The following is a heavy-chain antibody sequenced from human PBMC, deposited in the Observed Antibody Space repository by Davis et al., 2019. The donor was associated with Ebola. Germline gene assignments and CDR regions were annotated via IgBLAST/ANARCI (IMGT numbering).Heavy chain of an antibody. CDR1: GFTFSNYA. V-gene: IGHV3-23*01. D-gene: IGHD3-22*01. CDR3: ARQSYSSGYYAFDY. J-gene: IGHJ4*02. Sequence: PGGSLRLSCAASGFTFSNYAMSWVRQAPGKGLEWVSAISGSGGSTYYADSVKGRFTISRDNAKNSLYLQMNSLRAEDTAVYYCARQSYSSGYYAFDYWGQGTLVTVSS. CDR2: ISGSGGST.